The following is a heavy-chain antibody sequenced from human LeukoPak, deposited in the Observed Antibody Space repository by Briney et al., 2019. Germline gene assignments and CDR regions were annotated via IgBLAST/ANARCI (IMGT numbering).Heavy chain of an antibody. V-gene: IGHV1-69*13. CDR2: IIPIFGTA. CDR3: AKSRRVGATSGRGYYYGMDV. Sequence: GASVKVSCKASGGTFSSYAISWVRQAPGQGLEWMGGIIPIFGTANYAQKFQGRVTITADESTSTAYMELSSLRSEDTAVYYCAKSRRVGATSGRGYYYGMDVWGQGTTVTVSS. J-gene: IGHJ6*02. CDR1: GGTFSSYA. D-gene: IGHD1-26*01.